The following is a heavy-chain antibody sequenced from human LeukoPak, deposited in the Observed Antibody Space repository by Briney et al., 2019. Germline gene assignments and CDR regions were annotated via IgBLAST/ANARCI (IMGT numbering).Heavy chain of an antibody. CDR2: IRYDGSNK. J-gene: IGHJ4*02. D-gene: IGHD1-26*01. CDR3: AKEGATGYYFDY. CDR1: GFTFCSYG. V-gene: IGHV3-30*02. Sequence: GGSLRLSCAASGFTFCSYGMHWVRQAPGKGLEWVAFIRYDGSNKYYADSVKGRFTISRDNSKNTLYLQMNSLRAEDTAVYYCAKEGATGYYFDYWGQGTLVTVSS.